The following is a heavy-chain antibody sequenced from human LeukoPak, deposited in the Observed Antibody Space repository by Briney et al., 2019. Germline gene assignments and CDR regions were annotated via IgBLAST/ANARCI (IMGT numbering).Heavy chain of an antibody. CDR2: ISGSGGST. CDR1: GFTFSSYA. V-gene: IGHV3-23*01. J-gene: IGHJ4*02. D-gene: IGHD3-22*01. Sequence: GGSLRLSCAASGFTFSSYAMSWVRQAPGKRLEWVSAISGSGGSTYYADSVKGRFTISRDNSKNTLYLQMNSLRAEDTAVYYCAKDPHYYDSSGYYPTPYFDYWGQGTLVTVSS. CDR3: AKDPHYYDSSGYYPTPYFDY.